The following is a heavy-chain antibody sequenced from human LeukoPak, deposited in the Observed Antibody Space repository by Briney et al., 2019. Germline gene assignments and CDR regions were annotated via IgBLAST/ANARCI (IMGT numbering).Heavy chain of an antibody. V-gene: IGHV1-2*02. Sequence: EASVKVSFKASGYTFTAYYMHWVRQAPGQGLEWMGWINPNSGGTNYAQKFQGRVTMTRDTSISTAYMELSRLRSDDTAVYYCALPRGYCSSTSCYTSGLNDAFDIWGQGTMVTVSS. CDR1: GYTFTAYY. J-gene: IGHJ3*02. D-gene: IGHD2-2*02. CDR3: ALPRGYCSSTSCYTSGLNDAFDI. CDR2: INPNSGGT.